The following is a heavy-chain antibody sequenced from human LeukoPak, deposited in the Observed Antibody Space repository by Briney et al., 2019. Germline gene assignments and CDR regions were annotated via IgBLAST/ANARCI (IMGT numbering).Heavy chain of an antibody. CDR3: ARSHPDWYFDY. D-gene: IGHD3-9*01. Sequence: GGSLRLSCAASGFTFSIYWMSWVRQAPGKGLEWVANIKQDGSEKYYVDSVKGRFTISRDNAKNSLYLQMNSLRAEDTAVYYCARSHPDWYFDYWGQGTLVTVSS. V-gene: IGHV3-7*01. CDR1: GFTFSIYW. J-gene: IGHJ4*02. CDR2: IKQDGSEK.